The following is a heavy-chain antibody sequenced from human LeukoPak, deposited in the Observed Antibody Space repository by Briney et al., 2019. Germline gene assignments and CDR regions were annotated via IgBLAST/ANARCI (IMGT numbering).Heavy chain of an antibody. V-gene: IGHV1-2*02. CDR3: ARGNWNYPFDY. CDR2: INPNSGDT. J-gene: IGHJ4*02. D-gene: IGHD1-7*01. Sequence: ASVKVSCKASGYTFTGYYMYWMRQAPGQGLEWMGWINPNSGDTNYAQKFQGRVTMTSDTSISTAYMELTRLRSDDTAMYYCARGNWNYPFDYWGQGTLVTVSS. CDR1: GYTFTGYY.